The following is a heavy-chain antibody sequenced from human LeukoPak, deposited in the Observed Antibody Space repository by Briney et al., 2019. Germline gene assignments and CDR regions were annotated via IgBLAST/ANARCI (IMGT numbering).Heavy chain of an antibody. V-gene: IGHV3-48*01. J-gene: IGHJ4*02. D-gene: IGHD6-19*01. Sequence: GGSLRLTCAASGFTFISYGMNWVRQAPGKGLKWISYTSPSSSTIYYADSGKGRFTISRDNAKNSLYLQMNSLRADDTAMYYRAREHTPYGSGCTAAYWGQGSLVTVSS. CDR3: AREHTPYGSGCTAAY. CDR2: TSPSSSTI. CDR1: GFTFISYG.